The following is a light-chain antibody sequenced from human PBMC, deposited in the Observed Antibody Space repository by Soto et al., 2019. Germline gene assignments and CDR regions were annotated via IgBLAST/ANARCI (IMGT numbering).Light chain of an antibody. V-gene: IGLV2-14*01. CDR1: SSDVGGYNY. Sequence: QSVLTQPASVSGSPGQSITISCTGTSSDVGGYNYVSWYQQHPGKAPKLMIYEVSNRPSGVSNRFSGSKSGNTASLTISGLQAEDESDYYGSSYTSSSTLDVFGTGTKVTV. CDR2: EVS. J-gene: IGLJ1*01. CDR3: SSYTSSSTLDV.